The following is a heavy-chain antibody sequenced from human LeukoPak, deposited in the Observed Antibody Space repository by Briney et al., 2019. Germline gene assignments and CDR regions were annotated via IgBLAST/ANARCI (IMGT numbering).Heavy chain of an antibody. Sequence: GGSLRLSCAASGFTFSSYSMNWVRQAPGKGLEWVSSISTSSSYIYYADSVKGRFTISRDNAKNSLYLQMNSLRAEDTAVYYCARAPATVNKDAFDIWGQGTMVTVSS. CDR1: GFTFSSYS. V-gene: IGHV3-21*01. CDR2: ISTSSSYI. CDR3: ARAPATVNKDAFDI. J-gene: IGHJ3*02. D-gene: IGHD4-17*01.